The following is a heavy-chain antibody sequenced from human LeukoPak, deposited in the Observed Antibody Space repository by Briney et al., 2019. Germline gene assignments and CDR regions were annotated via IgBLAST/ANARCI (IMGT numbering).Heavy chain of an antibody. CDR1: GFSFNTYG. D-gene: IGHD2-2*01. J-gene: IGHJ4*02. V-gene: IGHV3-30*02. Sequence: GGSLRLPCAASGFSFNTYGMHWVRQAPGKGLEWVTFMQYDGSEEYYADSVKGRFTISRDNSKNTLYLQMDSLRGEDTAVYYCAGKAAAYYFVYWGQGSLVTVSS. CDR3: AGKAAAYYFVY. CDR2: MQYDGSEE.